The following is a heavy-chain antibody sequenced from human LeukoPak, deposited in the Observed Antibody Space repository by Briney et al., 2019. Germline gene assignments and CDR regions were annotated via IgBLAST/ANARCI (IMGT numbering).Heavy chain of an antibody. V-gene: IGHV4-4*07. CDR3: ARVRLGRGLDY. CDR2: IHTSGSP. CDR1: GDSISSSY. Sequence: SETLSLTCTVSGDSISSSYWGWIRRPAGKGLEWIGRIHTSGSPYYSPSLKSRVTMSVDTSTNQFSLKLRSVTAADTAMYYCARVRLGRGLDYWGQGTLATVSS. D-gene: IGHD6-19*01. J-gene: IGHJ4*02.